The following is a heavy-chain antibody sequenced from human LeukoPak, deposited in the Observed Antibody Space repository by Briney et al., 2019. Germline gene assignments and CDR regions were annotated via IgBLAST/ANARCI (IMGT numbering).Heavy chain of an antibody. D-gene: IGHD3-10*01. CDR1: GGTFSSYA. V-gene: IGHV1-69*13. Sequence: SVKVFCKASGGTFSSYANSWVRQDPGQGLEEMVVIIPICGTVNYALKFQGRVTITADESTSIAYMELSSMGSEDTAVYYCARGPSSGYYGSGSYYNGDYWGQGTLVTVSS. J-gene: IGHJ4*02. CDR3: ARGPSSGYYGSGSYYNGDY. CDR2: IIPICGTV.